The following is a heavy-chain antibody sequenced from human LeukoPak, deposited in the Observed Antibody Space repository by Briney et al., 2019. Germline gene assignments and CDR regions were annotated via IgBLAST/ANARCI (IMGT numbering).Heavy chain of an antibody. D-gene: IGHD3-16*02. Sequence: ASVKVSCKASGYTFSDYAIHWVRQAPGQGLEWMGWMNPNSGNTGYAQKFQGRVTITRNTSISTAYMELSSLRSEDTAVYYCARLGYYDYVWGSYRYGYYFDYWGQGTLVTVSS. J-gene: IGHJ4*02. V-gene: IGHV1-8*03. CDR3: ARLGYYDYVWGSYRYGYYFDY. CDR2: MNPNSGNT. CDR1: GYTFSDYA.